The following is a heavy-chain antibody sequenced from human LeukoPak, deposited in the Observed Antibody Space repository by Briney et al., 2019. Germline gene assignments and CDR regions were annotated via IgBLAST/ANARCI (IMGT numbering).Heavy chain of an antibody. CDR3: ATYLTEGTSGYSYGRFDY. CDR2: IYYSGST. CDR1: SGSIGSSSYY. Sequence: PSETLSLTCTVSSGSIGSSSYYWGWIRQPPGKGLEWIGSIYYSGSTYYSPSLKSRVTISVDTSKNQFSLKLSSVTAADTAVYYCATYLTEGTSGYSYGRFDYWGQGTLVTVSS. V-gene: IGHV4-39*07. J-gene: IGHJ4*02. D-gene: IGHD5-18*01.